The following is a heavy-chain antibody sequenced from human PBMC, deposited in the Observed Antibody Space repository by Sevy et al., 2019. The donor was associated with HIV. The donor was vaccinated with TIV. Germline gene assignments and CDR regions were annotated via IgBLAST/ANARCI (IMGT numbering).Heavy chain of an antibody. CDR2: IKSGFYGGTV. CDR1: GFSFGDFS. Sequence: GGSLRLSCTSSGFSFGDFSMSWLRQAPGKGLEWVAFIKSGFYGGTVDDAASVKGRFMISRDDSKRIDYLQMNDLKIEDTGVYYCTRWKAAQSVFDYWGQGALVTVSS. D-gene: IGHD1-1*01. J-gene: IGHJ4*02. V-gene: IGHV3-49*03. CDR3: TRWKAAQSVFDY.